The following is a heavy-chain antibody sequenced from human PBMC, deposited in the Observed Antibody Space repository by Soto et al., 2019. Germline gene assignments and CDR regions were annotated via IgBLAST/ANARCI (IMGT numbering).Heavy chain of an antibody. CDR2: MNPSGDGT. J-gene: IGHJ4*02. V-gene: IGHV1-46*01. CDR3: ARDWGLGY. Sequence: ASVKVSCKASGYTFSNYYRHWVRQAPGQGLEWMGTMNPSGDGTTYAQKFQGRVTMTRDTSTSTVYMELSSLTSEDTAVYYCARDWGLGYWGQGTLVTVCS. D-gene: IGHD7-27*01. CDR1: GYTFSNYY.